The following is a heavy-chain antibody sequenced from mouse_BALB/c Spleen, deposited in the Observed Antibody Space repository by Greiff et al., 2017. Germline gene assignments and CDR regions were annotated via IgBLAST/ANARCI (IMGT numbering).Heavy chain of an antibody. CDR3: ARGGNDAMDY. J-gene: IGHJ4*01. V-gene: IGHV1-87*01. CDR1: GYTFTSYW. Sequence: VQVVESGAELARPGASVKLSCKASGYTFTSYWMQWVKQRPGQGLEWIGAIYPGDGDTRYTQKFKGKATLTADKSSSTAYMQLSSLASEDSAVYYCARGGNDAMDYWGQGTSVTVSS. D-gene: IGHD2-2*01. CDR2: IYPGDGDT.